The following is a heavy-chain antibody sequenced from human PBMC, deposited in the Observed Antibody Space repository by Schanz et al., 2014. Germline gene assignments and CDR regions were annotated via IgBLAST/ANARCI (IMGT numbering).Heavy chain of an antibody. D-gene: IGHD6-13*01. Sequence: EVQVVESGGGLVQPGGSLRLSCAASGFTFSSHWMHWVRQDPGKGLVWVARINSVGSNTDYADSVTGRFTISRDNAKNTLYPQMRSLQAEDTAVYYCAKSQGSSFDSWGQGTLVTVSS. CDR2: INSVGSNT. CDR3: AKSQGSSFDS. CDR1: GFTFSSHW. J-gene: IGHJ4*02. V-gene: IGHV3-74*01.